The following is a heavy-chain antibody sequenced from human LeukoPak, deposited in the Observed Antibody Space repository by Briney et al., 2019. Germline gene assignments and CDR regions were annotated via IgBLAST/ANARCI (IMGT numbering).Heavy chain of an antibody. CDR3: AREMATIFY. D-gene: IGHD5-24*01. CDR2: ISSSGSTI. V-gene: IGHV3-48*04. J-gene: IGHJ4*02. CDR1: GFTFSSYS. Sequence: PGGSLRLSCAASGFTFSSYSMNWVRQAPGKGLEWVSYISSSGSTIYYADSVKGRFTISRDNAKNSLYLQMNSLRAEDTAVYYCAREMATIFYWGQGTLVTVSS.